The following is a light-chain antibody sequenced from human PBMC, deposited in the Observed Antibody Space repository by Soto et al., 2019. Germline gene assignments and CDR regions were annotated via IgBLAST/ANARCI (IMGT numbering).Light chain of an antibody. J-gene: IGKJ5*01. V-gene: IGKV3-15*01. CDR1: QSVGSD. CDR3: QQYKNWPPIS. CDR2: GAS. Sequence: ETVMTQSPATLSVSPGERATLSCRASQSVGSDLAWYQQNPGQAPRLLIYGASTRATGLPARFSGSASGTGFTLTITGLQSEDFAVYYCQQYKNWPPISFGQGTRLDIK.